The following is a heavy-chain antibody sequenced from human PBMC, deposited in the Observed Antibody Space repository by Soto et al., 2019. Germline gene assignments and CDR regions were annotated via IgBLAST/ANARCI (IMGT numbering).Heavy chain of an antibody. CDR3: AKVSSSWYAGFFDL. CDR2: LSGSGGSI. CDR1: GFIFSSYA. V-gene: IGHV3-23*01. Sequence: GGSLRLSCAASGFIFSSYAMSWVRQAPGKGLEWVSGLSGSGGSIYYADSVKGRFTISRDNSMNTLYLQMKTLRAEDTAVYYCAKVSSSWYAGFFDLWGQGTPVTSPQ. J-gene: IGHJ4*02. D-gene: IGHD6-13*01.